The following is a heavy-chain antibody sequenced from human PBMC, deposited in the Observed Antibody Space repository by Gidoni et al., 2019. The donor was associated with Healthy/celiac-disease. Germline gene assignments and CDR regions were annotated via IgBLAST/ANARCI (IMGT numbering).Heavy chain of an antibody. Sequence: EVQLVESGGGLVKPGRSLRLPCTASGFTFGDYAMSWFRPAPGKGLEWVGFIRSKAYGGTTEYAASVKGRFTISRDDSKSIAYLQMNSLKTEDTAVYYCTGSSWYVRFDPWGQGTLVTVSS. V-gene: IGHV3-49*05. CDR3: TGSSWYVRFDP. CDR2: IRSKAYGGTT. CDR1: GFTFGDYA. D-gene: IGHD6-13*01. J-gene: IGHJ5*02.